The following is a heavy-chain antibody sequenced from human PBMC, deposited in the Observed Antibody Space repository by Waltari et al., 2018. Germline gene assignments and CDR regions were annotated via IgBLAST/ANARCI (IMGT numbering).Heavy chain of an antibody. CDR1: GGSISSYY. D-gene: IGHD6-13*01. CDR3: ASLGGSSWGNDY. CDR2: IYYSGST. V-gene: IGHV4-59*01. J-gene: IGHJ4*02. Sequence: QVQLQASGPGLVKPSETLSLTCTVSGGSISSYYWSWIRQPPGKGLEWIGYIYYSGSTNYNPSLKSRVTISVDTSKNQFSLKLSSVTAADTAVYYCASLGGSSWGNDYWGQGTLVTVSS.